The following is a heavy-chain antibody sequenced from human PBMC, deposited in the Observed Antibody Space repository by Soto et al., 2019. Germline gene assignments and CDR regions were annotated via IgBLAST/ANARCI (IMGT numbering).Heavy chain of an antibody. Sequence: GAAVKVSCKASGYTFTSYGISWVRQAPGQGXEWMGWIIAYTGNTNYAQKVQGRVTLTTDTSTSTAYMELRSLSSDDTAVYYCASSSPNYYDSSGYYSSFDYWGQGSLVTVSS. CDR2: IIAYTGNT. V-gene: IGHV1-18*01. CDR1: GYTFTSYG. J-gene: IGHJ4*02. CDR3: ASSSPNYYDSSGYYSSFDY. D-gene: IGHD3-22*01.